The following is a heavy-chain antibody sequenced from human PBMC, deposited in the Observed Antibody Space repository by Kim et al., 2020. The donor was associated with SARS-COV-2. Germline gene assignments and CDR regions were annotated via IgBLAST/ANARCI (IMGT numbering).Heavy chain of an antibody. J-gene: IGHJ1*01. V-gene: IGHV1-8*01. CDR3: ARGRGPTPPTDKCFQP. Sequence: ASVKVSCKASGYTFTGYDINWVRQATGQGLENMGWMNSDTGNTGYTQKFQGRVTMTRDTSINTASMELSSLTSEDTAVYYCARGRGPTPPTDKCFQPWG. CDR1: GYTFTGYD. CDR2: MNSDTGNT. D-gene: IGHD3-10*01.